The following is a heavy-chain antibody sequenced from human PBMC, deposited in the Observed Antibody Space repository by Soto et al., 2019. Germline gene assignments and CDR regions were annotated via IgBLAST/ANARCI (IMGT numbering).Heavy chain of an antibody. J-gene: IGHJ6*02. Sequence: PSETLSLTCAVYGGSFSGYYWSWIRQPPGKGLEWIGEINRSGSTNYNPSLKSRVTISVDTSKNQFSLKLSSVTAADTAVYYCARGHNYGSGTFYGMDVWGQGTTVTVSS. V-gene: IGHV4-34*01. CDR2: INRSGST. CDR3: ARGHNYGSGTFYGMDV. CDR1: GGSFSGYY. D-gene: IGHD3-10*01.